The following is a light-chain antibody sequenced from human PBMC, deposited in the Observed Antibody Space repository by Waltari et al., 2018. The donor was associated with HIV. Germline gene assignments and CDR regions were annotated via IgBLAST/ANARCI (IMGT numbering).Light chain of an antibody. CDR1: ASPKPY. CDR2: KNT. J-gene: IGLJ1*01. V-gene: IGLV3-25*03. CDR3: LSADSSGTYV. Sequence: SSELTQPPSVSVSPGQTARITCSGAASPKPYTHWFPQKPGQAPVVVIHKNTERPSGIPERFSASRSGTTVTLTITGVQTDDEADYYCLSADSSGTYVFGPGTTVTVL.